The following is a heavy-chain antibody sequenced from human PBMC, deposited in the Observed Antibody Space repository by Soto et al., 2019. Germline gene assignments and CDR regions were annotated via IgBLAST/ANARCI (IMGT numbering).Heavy chain of an antibody. CDR3: ARGMTTVTTFDY. CDR1: GGSISSGGYS. D-gene: IGHD4-17*01. CDR2: IYHSGST. Sequence: QLQLQESGSGLVKPSQTLSLTCAVSGGSISSGGYSWSWIRQPPGKCLESIGYIYHSGSTYYNPSLKSRVTTAVDRSKNQVSLKLSSVTAADTAVYYCARGMTTVTTFDYWGQGTLVTVSS. J-gene: IGHJ4*02. V-gene: IGHV4-30-2*01.